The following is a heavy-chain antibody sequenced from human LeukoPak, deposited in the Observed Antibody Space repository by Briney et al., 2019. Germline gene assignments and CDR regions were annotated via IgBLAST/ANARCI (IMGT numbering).Heavy chain of an antibody. CDR2: MYVSGTT. D-gene: IGHD3-22*01. Sequence: SETLSLTCTVPGGSMSNSYLTWVRQPAGKGLEWIGRMYVSGTTNYNPSLRSRVSMSIDSSNNQFSLRLGSVTAADTAVYYCARENYYDSSGYSEGMDVWGQGTTVTVS. CDR1: GGSMSNSY. CDR3: ARENYYDSSGYSEGMDV. J-gene: IGHJ6*02. V-gene: IGHV4-4*07.